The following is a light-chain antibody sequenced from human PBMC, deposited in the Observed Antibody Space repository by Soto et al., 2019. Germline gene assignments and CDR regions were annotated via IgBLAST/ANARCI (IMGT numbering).Light chain of an antibody. CDR1: STAVGDNNY. J-gene: IGLJ1*01. V-gene: IGLV2-8*01. Sequence: QSALTQPPSASGSPGQSVTISCTGTSTAVGDNNYVSWYQHHPGQAPKLILYAVSERPSGVPDRFSGSKSGKTASLTVSGLQAEDEADYYCSSYDRSNNFYVFGTGTKLTVL. CDR2: AVS. CDR3: SSYDRSNNFYV.